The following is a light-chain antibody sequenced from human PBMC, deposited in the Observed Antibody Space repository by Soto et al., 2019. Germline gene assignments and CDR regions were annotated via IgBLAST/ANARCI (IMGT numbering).Light chain of an antibody. Sequence: IQLTQSTSSLSASVGDRVAITCRASQGISSYLAWYQQKPGKAPKLLIYKASSLESGVPSRFSGSGSGTEFTLTISSLQPDDFATYYCQQYNSYSYTFGQGTKVDIK. CDR3: QQYNSYSYT. V-gene: IGKV1-5*03. CDR2: KAS. CDR1: QGISSY. J-gene: IGKJ2*01.